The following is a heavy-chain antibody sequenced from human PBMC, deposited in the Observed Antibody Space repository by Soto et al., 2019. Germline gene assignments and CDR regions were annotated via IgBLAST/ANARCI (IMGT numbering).Heavy chain of an antibody. V-gene: IGHV1-18*01. Sequence: QVQLVQSGAEVKMPGASVKVSCQASGYIFTINGISWVRQAPGQGLEWLGWISANSGNTNYAQNVQDGVILTTNTSTATAYMELRSLRSDDTAVYYCARDRNHGLDNWGQGTLVTVSS. CDR2: ISANSGNT. J-gene: IGHJ4*02. CDR3: ARDRNHGLDN. D-gene: IGHD4-17*01. CDR1: GYIFTING.